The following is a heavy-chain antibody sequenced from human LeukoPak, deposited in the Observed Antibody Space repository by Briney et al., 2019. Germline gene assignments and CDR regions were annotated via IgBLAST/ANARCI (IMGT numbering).Heavy chain of an antibody. CDR3: ARVLRADHMLSYYYYMDV. CDR1: GGSLGSDA. J-gene: IGHJ6*03. CDR2: IIPIFGTA. V-gene: IGHV1-69*05. D-gene: IGHD2-8*01. Sequence: GAKVKFSCKGSGGSLGSDAISGVRQAPGKGLEWMGGIIPIFGTANYAQKFQGRVTITTDESTSTAYMELSSLRSEDTAVYYCARVLRADHMLSYYYYMDVWGKGTTVTVSS.